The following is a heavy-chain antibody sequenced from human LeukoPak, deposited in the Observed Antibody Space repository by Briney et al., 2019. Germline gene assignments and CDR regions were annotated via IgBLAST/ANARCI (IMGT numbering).Heavy chain of an antibody. V-gene: IGHV3-23*01. J-gene: IGHJ4*02. CDR2: INASGRNT. CDR3: ANPITLVRGVIIGDY. Sequence: PGGSLRLTCAASGFTFSSCAMSWVRQAPGRGLDWVSVINASGRNTYYADSVKGRFNISRDNSKNALYLQMNSLRAEDTAVYYCANPITLVRGVIIGDYWGQGTLVAVSS. D-gene: IGHD3-10*01. CDR1: GFTFSSCA.